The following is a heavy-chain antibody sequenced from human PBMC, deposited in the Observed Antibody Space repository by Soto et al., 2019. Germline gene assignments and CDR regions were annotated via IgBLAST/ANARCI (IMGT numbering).Heavy chain of an antibody. CDR2: ISYDGSNK. Sequence: GGSLRLSCAASGFTFSSYAMHWVRQAPGKGLEWVAVISYDGSNKYYADSVKGRFTISRDNSKNTLYLQMNSLRAEDTAVYYCARDIPYYYDSSGYYPRWFDRYFDNWGQGTLVTVSS. D-gene: IGHD3-22*01. J-gene: IGHJ4*02. V-gene: IGHV3-30-3*01. CDR1: GFTFSSYA. CDR3: ARDIPYYYDSSGYYPRWFDRYFDN.